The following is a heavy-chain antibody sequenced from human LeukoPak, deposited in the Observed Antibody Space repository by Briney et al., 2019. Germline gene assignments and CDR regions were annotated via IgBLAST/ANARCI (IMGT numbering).Heavy chain of an antibody. Sequence: AGTLRLTCAASQFTFNNFGRAWVRQAPGKGLEWVSAVTATGDVAWYADSVKRRFTISRDNSKNTLYLQMTSLRADDTALYFCAKEAGDRLPFVYWGQGALVTVPS. V-gene: IGHV3-23*01. CDR2: VTATGDVA. CDR3: AKEAGDRLPFVY. CDR1: QFTFNNFG. D-gene: IGHD4-11*01. J-gene: IGHJ4*02.